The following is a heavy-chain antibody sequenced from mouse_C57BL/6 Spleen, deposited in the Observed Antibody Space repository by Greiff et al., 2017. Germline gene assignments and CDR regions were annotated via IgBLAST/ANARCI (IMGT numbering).Heavy chain of an antibody. V-gene: IGHV1-64*01. CDR1: GYTFTSYW. CDR2: IHPNSGST. D-gene: IGHD2-2*01. Sequence: QVQLQQPGAELVKPGASVKLSCKASGYTFTSYWMHWVKQRPGQGLEWIGMIHPNSGSTNYNEKFKSKATLTVDKSSSTAYMQLSSLTSEDSAVYYCARVEDGYDEGEDFDYWGQGTTLTVSS. CDR3: ARVEDGYDEGEDFDY. J-gene: IGHJ2*01.